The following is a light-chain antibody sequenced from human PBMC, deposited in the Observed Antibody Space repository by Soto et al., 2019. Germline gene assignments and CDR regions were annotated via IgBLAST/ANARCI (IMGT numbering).Light chain of an antibody. V-gene: IGKV3-15*01. CDR3: QQYNNWPPLT. Sequence: EIVMTQSPVTLSVSPGERTTLSCRTSQSVNNNLAWYQQKPGQAPRLLIHGASTRATGVPARFSGSGSGTEFTLTVSSLQSEDFAVYYCQQYNNWPPLTFGGGTKVDIK. CDR2: GAS. J-gene: IGKJ4*01. CDR1: QSVNNN.